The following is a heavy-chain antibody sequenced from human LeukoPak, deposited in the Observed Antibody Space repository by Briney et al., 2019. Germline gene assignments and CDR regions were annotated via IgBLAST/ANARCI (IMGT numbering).Heavy chain of an antibody. V-gene: IGHV1-69*01. CDR1: GGTFSSYA. CDR3: ARGGNNLYYYDASNWFDP. D-gene: IGHD3-22*01. J-gene: IGHJ5*02. Sequence: GASVKVSCKASGGTFSSYAISWVRQAPGQGLEWMGGIIPIFGTANYAQKFQGRVTITADESTSTAYMELSSLRSEDTAVYYCARGGNNLYYYDASNWFDPWGQGTLVTVSS. CDR2: IIPIFGTA.